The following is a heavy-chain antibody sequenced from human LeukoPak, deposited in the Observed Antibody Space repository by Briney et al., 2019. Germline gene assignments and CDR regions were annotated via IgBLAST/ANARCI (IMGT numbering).Heavy chain of an antibody. CDR2: IYSGGST. J-gene: IGHJ4*02. Sequence: GGSLRLSCAASGFTVSSNYMSWVRQAPGKGLEWVSVIYSGGSTYFADSVKGRFTISRDNSKNTLYLQMNSLRAEDTAVYYCARSDSSGYYSRWGQGTLVTFSS. V-gene: IGHV3-53*01. CDR3: ARSDSSGYYSR. CDR1: GFTVSSNY. D-gene: IGHD3-22*01.